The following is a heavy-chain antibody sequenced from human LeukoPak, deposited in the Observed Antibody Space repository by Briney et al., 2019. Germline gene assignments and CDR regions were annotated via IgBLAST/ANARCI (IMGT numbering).Heavy chain of an antibody. V-gene: IGHV3-11*04. D-gene: IGHD4-23*01. CDR1: GFTFSDYY. CDR3: ARDRSNSYFDY. CDR2: ISSSGDTI. Sequence: GGSLRLSCAASGFTFSDYYMSWIRQAPGKGLEWVSYISSSGDTIYYADSVKGRFTISRDNTKKSLYLQMNSLRAEDTAVYYCARDRSNSYFDYWGQGALVTVSS. J-gene: IGHJ4*02.